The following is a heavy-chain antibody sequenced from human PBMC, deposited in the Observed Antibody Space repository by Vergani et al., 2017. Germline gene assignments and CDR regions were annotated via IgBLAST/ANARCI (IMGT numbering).Heavy chain of an antibody. Sequence: EVQLLQSGGGVIQPGGSVRLSCAASGFTFSACPMTWVRQAPGKGLEWVSAISARYPSTYYADSVKGRFTISRDNSKNMLYLQKNCLRAEDTAVYYCARLSYDTTPYLQGGYDCWVQGTLVSVSS. V-gene: IGHV3-23*01. CDR1: GFTFSACP. CDR3: ARLSYDTTPYLQGGYDC. CDR2: ISARYPST. J-gene: IGHJ4*02. D-gene: IGHD3-22*01.